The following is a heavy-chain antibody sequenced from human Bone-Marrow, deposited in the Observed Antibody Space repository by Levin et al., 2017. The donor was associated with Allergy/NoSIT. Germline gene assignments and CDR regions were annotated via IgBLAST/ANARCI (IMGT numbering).Heavy chain of an antibody. V-gene: IGHV3-13*01. D-gene: IGHD2-2*01. CDR3: ARIRVYCISTSCVRPYGMDV. CDR2: IGTAGDT. J-gene: IGHJ6*02. Sequence: GGSLRLSCAASGFTFSSYDMHWVRQATGKGLEWVSAIGTAGDTYYPGSVKGRFTISRENAKNSLYLQMNSLRAGDTAVYYCARIRVYCISTSCVRPYGMDVWGQGTTVTVSS. CDR1: GFTFSSYD.